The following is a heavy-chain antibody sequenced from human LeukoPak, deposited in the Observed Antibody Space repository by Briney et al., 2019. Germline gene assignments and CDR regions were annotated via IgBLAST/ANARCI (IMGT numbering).Heavy chain of an antibody. V-gene: IGHV4-34*01. CDR2: INHSGST. CDR3: ARRHANNYDSSGYYFDY. CDR1: GGSFSGYY. D-gene: IGHD3-22*01. Sequence: SETLSLTCAVYGGSFSGYYWSWIRQPPGKGLEWIGEINHSGSTNYNPSLKSRVTISVDTSKNQFSLKLSSVTAADTAAYYCARRHANNYDSSGYYFDYWGQGTLVTVSS. J-gene: IGHJ4*02.